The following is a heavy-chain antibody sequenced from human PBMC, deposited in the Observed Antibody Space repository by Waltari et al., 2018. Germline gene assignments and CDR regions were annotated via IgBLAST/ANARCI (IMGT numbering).Heavy chain of an antibody. Sequence: QVQLVESGGGVVQPGRSLRLSCAASGFTFSSYAMHWVRQAPGKGLEWVAVISHDGSNKYYADSVKGRFTISRDNSKNTLYLQMNSLRAEDTAVYYCARWNYGSQGFDYWGQGTLVTVSS. J-gene: IGHJ4*02. CDR1: GFTFSSYA. CDR3: ARWNYGSQGFDY. V-gene: IGHV3-30-3*01. CDR2: ISHDGSNK. D-gene: IGHD1-7*01.